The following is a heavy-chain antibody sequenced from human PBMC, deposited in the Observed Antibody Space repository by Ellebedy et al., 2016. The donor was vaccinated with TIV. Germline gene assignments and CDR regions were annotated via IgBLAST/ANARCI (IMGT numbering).Heavy chain of an antibody. CDR2: LSAYNGNT. CDR1: GYTFTSYG. D-gene: IGHD5-24*01. V-gene: IGHV1-18*01. Sequence: ASVKVSCKASGYTFTSYGISWVRQAPGQGLEWMGWLSAYNGNTNYAQKFQGRVTMTTDTSTSTAYMELRSLRSDDTAVYYCARSGYSSSFYFKYYYYGMDVWGQGTTVTVSS. CDR3: ARSGYSSSFYFKYYYYGMDV. J-gene: IGHJ6*02.